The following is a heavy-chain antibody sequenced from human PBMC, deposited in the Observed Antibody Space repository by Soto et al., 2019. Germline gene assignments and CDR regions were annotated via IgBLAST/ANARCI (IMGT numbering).Heavy chain of an antibody. CDR3: ARHSGHIFFDY. CDR1: GYSISSSNW. V-gene: IGHV4-28*01. J-gene: IGHJ4*02. Sequence: SETLSLTCAVSGYSISSSNWLGWIRQPPGKGLEWIGYIYYSGSTYYNPSLKSRVTISVDTSKNQFSLKLSSVTAADTAVYYCARHSGHIFFDYWGQGTLVTVSS. D-gene: IGHD1-26*01. CDR2: IYYSGST.